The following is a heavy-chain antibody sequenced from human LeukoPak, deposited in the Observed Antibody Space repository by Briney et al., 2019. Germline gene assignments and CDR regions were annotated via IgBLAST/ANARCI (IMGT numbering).Heavy chain of an antibody. CDR1: GGSFSGYY. CDR3: ARVVMGGCFDY. J-gene: IGHJ4*02. V-gene: IGHV4-34*01. Sequence: SETLSLTCAVYGGSFSGYYWSWIRQPPGKELEWIGEINHSGSTNYNPSLKSRVTISVDTSKNQFSLKLSSVTAADTAVYYCARVVMGGCFDYWGQGTLVTVSS. D-gene: IGHD3-16*01. CDR2: INHSGST.